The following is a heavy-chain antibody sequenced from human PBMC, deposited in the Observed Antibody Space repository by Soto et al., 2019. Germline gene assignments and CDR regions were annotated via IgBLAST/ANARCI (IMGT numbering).Heavy chain of an antibody. CDR2: IFYSGST. D-gene: IGHD6-19*01. CDR1: GDSISGHY. J-gene: IGHJ4*02. CDR3: ARVGSSGCSPDY. V-gene: IGHV4-59*11. Sequence: SETLSLTCTVSGDSISGHYWTWIRQPPGKGLEWIGYIFYSGSTNYNPSLKSRVTIAVDTSKNQFSLKLSSVTAADTAVYYCARVGSSGCSPDYWGPGTLVTVS.